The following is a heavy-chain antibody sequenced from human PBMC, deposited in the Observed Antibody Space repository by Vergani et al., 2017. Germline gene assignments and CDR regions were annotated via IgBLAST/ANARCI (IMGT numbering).Heavy chain of an antibody. J-gene: IGHJ2*01. Sequence: QMQLQESGPGLVKASETLSLTCTVSGDSIISRSYYWGWLRQPPGKGLEWSGSIYNRGNGDSSSSLKSRVTISADTSKNQFSLRLTSVTAADTAVYYCASGKYYSDSTSHFRGRYFDVWGRGTLVTVPS. V-gene: IGHV4-39*01. D-gene: IGHD3-16*01. CDR2: IYNRGNG. CDR3: ASGKYYSDSTSHFRGRYFDV. CDR1: GDSIISRSYY.